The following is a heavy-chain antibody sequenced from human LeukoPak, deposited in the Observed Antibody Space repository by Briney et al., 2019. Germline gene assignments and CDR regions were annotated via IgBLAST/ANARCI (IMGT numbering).Heavy chain of an antibody. CDR1: GYTFTSYG. J-gene: IGHJ4*02. CDR3: ARGGRVVVVPAAISY. D-gene: IGHD2-2*01. Sequence: ASVKVSCKASGYTFTSYGISWVRQAPGQGLEWMGWINPNSGGTNYAQKFQGRVTMTRDTSISTAYMELSRLRSDDTAVYYCARGGRVVVVPAAISYWGQGTLVTVSS. CDR2: INPNSGGT. V-gene: IGHV1-2*02.